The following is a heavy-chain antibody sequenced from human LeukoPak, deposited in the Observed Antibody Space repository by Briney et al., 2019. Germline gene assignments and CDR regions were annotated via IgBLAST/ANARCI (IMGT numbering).Heavy chain of an antibody. V-gene: IGHV4-34*01. D-gene: IGHD3-9*01. J-gene: IGHJ4*02. CDR2: INHSGST. CDR1: GGSFSGYY. CDR3: ARGATYYDILTGYYYRYSYFDY. Sequence: SETLSLTCAVYGGSFSGYYWSWIRQPPGKELEWIGEINHSGSTNYNPSLKSRVTISVDTSKNQFSLKLSSVTAADTAVYYCARGATYYDILTGYYYRYSYFDYWGQGTLVTVSS.